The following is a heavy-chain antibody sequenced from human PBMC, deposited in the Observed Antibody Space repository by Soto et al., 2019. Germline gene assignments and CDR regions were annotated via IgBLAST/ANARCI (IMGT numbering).Heavy chain of an antibody. CDR3: ARGRRVVITDYYYYGMDV. J-gene: IGHJ6*02. V-gene: IGHV1-46*01. CDR2: INPSGGST. Sequence: ASVTVCCKASGYTLTSYYIHWVRQAPGQGLEWMGIINPSGGSTSYAQKFQGRVTMTRDTSTSTVYMELSSLRSEDTAVYYCARGRRVVITDYYYYGMDVWGQGTTVTVSS. D-gene: IGHD3-22*01. CDR1: GYTLTSYY.